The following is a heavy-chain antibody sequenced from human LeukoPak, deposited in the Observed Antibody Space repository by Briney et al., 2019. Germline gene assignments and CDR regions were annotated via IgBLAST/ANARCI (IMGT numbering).Heavy chain of an antibody. J-gene: IGHJ4*02. Sequence: GASVKVSCKASGYTFTSYYMHWVRQAPGQGLEWMGIINPSGGSTSYAQKFQGRVTMTRDTSTSTVYMELSSLRSEDTAVYYRARRMAVAGTTLGFDFWGQGTLVTVSS. V-gene: IGHV1-46*01. D-gene: IGHD6-19*01. CDR2: INPSGGST. CDR1: GYTFTSYY. CDR3: ARRMAVAGTTLGFDF.